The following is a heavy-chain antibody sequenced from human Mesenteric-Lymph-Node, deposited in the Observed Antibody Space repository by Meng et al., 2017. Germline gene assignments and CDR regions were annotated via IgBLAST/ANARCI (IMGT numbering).Heavy chain of an antibody. J-gene: IGHJ6*02. CDR2: ISSSSSYI. Sequence: GASLKISCAASGFTFSSYSMNWVRQAPGKGLELVSSISSSSSYIYYADSVKGRFTISRDNAKNSLYLQMNSLRAEDTAVYYCARNPLSRIAVARYYYYGMDVWGQGTTVTVSS. V-gene: IGHV3-21*04. CDR3: ARNPLSRIAVARYYYYGMDV. CDR1: GFTFSSYS. D-gene: IGHD6-19*01.